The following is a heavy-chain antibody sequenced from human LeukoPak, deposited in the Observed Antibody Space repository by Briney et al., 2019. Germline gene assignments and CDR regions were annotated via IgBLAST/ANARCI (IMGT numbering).Heavy chain of an antibody. CDR3: ARPSYRNSWYYFDY. Sequence: GESLKISCKGSGYSFTSQWIGWVRQIPGKGLEWMGIIYPGDSDTRYSPSFQGQVTISADKSISTVYLQWSSLKASDTAVYYCARPSYRNSWYYFDYWGQGTLVTVSS. CDR1: GYSFTSQW. D-gene: IGHD6-13*01. J-gene: IGHJ4*02. CDR2: IYPGDSDT. V-gene: IGHV5-51*01.